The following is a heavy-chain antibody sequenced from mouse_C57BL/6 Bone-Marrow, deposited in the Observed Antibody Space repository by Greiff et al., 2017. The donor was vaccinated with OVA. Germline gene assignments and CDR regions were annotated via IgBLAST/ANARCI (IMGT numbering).Heavy chain of an antibody. D-gene: IGHD3-3*01. CDR3: ARQGTLGCYWYFDV. V-gene: IGHV5-17*01. J-gene: IGHJ1*03. CDR2: ISSGSSTI. CDR1: GFTFSDYG. Sequence: EVQGVESGGGLVKPGGSLKLSCAASGFTFSDYGMHWVRQAPEKGLEWVAYISSGSSTIYYADTVKGRFTISRDNAKNTLFLQMTSLRSEDTAMYYCARQGTLGCYWYFDVWGTGTTVTVSS.